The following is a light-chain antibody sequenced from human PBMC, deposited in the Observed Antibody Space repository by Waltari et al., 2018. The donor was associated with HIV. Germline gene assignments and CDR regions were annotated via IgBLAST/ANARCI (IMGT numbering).Light chain of an antibody. CDR2: GAS. Sequence: DIQMTQSPSSVSASVGDRVTITCRASQDVRSWIAWYQQKPGKAPNLLIYGASRLQSGVPSRFSGSESGTDFTLTISGLQPEDSAIYYCQQANSFPWTFGQGTKVEIK. CDR3: QQANSFPWT. J-gene: IGKJ1*01. V-gene: IGKV1-12*01. CDR1: QDVRSW.